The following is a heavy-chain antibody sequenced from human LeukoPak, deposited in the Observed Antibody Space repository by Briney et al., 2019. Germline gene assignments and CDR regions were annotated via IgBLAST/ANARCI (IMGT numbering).Heavy chain of an antibody. CDR3: ARTPLVRYFDS. D-gene: IGHD2-2*01. J-gene: IGHJ4*02. CDR1: GFTFSSYA. Sequence: PGGSLRLSCAASGFTFSSYAMSWVRQARGEGLEWVSAVSGSAGTTYYADSVKGRFTISRDNSKNTLYLQMNSLRAEDTALYYCARTPLVRYFDSWGQGTLVTVSS. V-gene: IGHV3-23*01. CDR2: VSGSAGTT.